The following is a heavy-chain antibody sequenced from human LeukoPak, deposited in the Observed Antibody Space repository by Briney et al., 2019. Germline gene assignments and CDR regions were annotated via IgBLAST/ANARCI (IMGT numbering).Heavy chain of an antibody. D-gene: IGHD6-13*01. CDR3: ARSGYSSSFDY. V-gene: IGHV4-34*01. Sequence: SETLSLTCAVYGGSFSGYYWSWIRQPPGKGLEWIGEINHSGSTNYNPSLKSRVTISVDTSKNQFSLELSSVTAVDTAVYYCARSGYSSSFDYWGQGTLVTVSS. CDR1: GGSFSGYY. J-gene: IGHJ4*02. CDR2: INHSGST.